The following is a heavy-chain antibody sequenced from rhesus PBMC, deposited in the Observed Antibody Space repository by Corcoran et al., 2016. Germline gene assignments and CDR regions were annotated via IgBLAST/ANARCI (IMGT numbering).Heavy chain of an antibody. J-gene: IGHJ2*01. CDR2: INPYNGNT. V-gene: IGHV1S2*01. D-gene: IGHD2-15*01. CDR3: ARLRYCSSTYCSEFDL. Sequence: QVQLVQSGAEVKNPGSSVKVSCKASGYTFTDYYMHWVRQAPRQGREWMGWINPYNGNTKNAPKFQGRVTMTRDTSTSTAYMELSSLRSEDTAVYYCARLRYCSSTYCSEFDLWGPGTPITISS. CDR1: GYTFTDYY.